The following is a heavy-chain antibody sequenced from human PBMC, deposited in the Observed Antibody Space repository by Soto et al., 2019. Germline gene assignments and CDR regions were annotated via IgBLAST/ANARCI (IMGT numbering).Heavy chain of an antibody. CDR3: ARSGSKYGANAFDI. J-gene: IGHJ3*02. D-gene: IGHD5-18*01. CDR2: IYYIGTT. V-gene: IGHV4-59*01. CDR1: GGSISGYY. Sequence: PSETLSLTCTVSGGSISGYYWNWIRQPPGKGLEYIGHIYYIGTTNYNPSLKSRGTISVDTSKNQFSLKLTSVTAADTAVYFCARSGSKYGANAFDIWDQGTMVTVSS.